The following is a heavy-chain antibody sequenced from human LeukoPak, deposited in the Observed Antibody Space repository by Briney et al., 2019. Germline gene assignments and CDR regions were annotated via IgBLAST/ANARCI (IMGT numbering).Heavy chain of an antibody. Sequence: GESLKISCKGSGYSFTSYWIGWVRQMPGKGLEWTGITYPGDSDTRYSPSFQGQVTISADKSISTAYLQWSSLKASDTAMYYCARISSSSGGVDYYYYMDVWGKGTTVTVSS. J-gene: IGHJ6*03. CDR3: ARISSSSGGVDYYYYMDV. CDR2: TYPGDSDT. CDR1: GYSFTSYW. D-gene: IGHD6-6*01. V-gene: IGHV5-51*01.